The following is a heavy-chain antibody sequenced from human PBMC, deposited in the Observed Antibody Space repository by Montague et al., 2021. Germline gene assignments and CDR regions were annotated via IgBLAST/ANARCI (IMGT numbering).Heavy chain of an antibody. CDR1: GFTVSSNY. J-gene: IGHJ4*02. CDR3: ARDVPYSSGWYQDS. CDR2: IYTGDMT. V-gene: IGHV3-53*01. Sequence: SLILSCAVSGFTVSSNYMSWVRQAPVKGLEWVSVIYTGDMTYYAXSVKGRFTISRDNSKNTLHLQMNSLRVEDTAVYYCARDVPYSSGWYQDSWGQGTLVIVSS. D-gene: IGHD6-19*01.